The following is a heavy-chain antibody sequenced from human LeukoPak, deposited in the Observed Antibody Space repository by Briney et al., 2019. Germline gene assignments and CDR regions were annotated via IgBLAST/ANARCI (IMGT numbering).Heavy chain of an antibody. V-gene: IGHV3-53*01. CDR2: IYSGGDT. J-gene: IGHJ4*02. CDR3: AKDFQAAAAKPYFFDY. D-gene: IGHD2-2*02. Sequence: GSLRLSCAASGFFVSNNYMTWVRQAPGEGLEWVSVIYSGGDTYYADSVKGRFTISRDNSKNTLYLQMNSLRAEDTAVYYCAKDFQAAAAKPYFFDYWGQGTLVTVSS. CDR1: GFFVSNNY.